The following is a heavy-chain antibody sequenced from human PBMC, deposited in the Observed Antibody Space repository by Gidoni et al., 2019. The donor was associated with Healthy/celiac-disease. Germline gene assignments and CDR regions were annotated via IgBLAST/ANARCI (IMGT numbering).Heavy chain of an antibody. V-gene: IGHV1-18*01. CDR2: ISAYNGNT. CDR1: GYTFTSYG. D-gene: IGHD2-8*01. J-gene: IGHJ6*02. Sequence: QVQLVQSGAEVKKPGASVKVSCKASGYTFTSYGLSWLRQAPGQGLEWMGWISAYNGNTNYAQKLQGRVTMTTDTSTSTAYMELRSLRSDDTAVYYCARDCPRGIGVPHPPPVYYYYGMDVWGQGTTVTVSS. CDR3: ARDCPRGIGVPHPPPVYYYYGMDV.